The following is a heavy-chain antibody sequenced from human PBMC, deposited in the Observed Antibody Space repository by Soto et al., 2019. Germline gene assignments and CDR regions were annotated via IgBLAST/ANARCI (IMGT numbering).Heavy chain of an antibody. V-gene: IGHV1-46*01. CDR2: INPSGGST. CDR3: ARDHRGWYGYYYCGMDF. CDR1: GYTFTSYY. J-gene: IGHJ6*02. Sequence: GASVKVSCKAPGYTFTSYYMHWVRQAPGQGLEWMGIINPSGGSTSYAQKFQGRVTMTRDTSTSTVYMELSSLRSEDTAVYYCARDHRGWYGYYYCGMDFWDQVTTVTVSS. D-gene: IGHD6-19*01.